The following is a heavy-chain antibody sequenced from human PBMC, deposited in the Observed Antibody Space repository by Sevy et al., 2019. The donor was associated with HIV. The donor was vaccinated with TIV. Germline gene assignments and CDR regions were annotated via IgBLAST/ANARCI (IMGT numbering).Heavy chain of an antibody. CDR2: ISGSGGST. CDR1: GFTFSSYA. D-gene: IGHD3-16*01. J-gene: IGHJ6*02. Sequence: GGSLRLSCAASGFTFSSYAMSWVRQAPGKGLEWVSAISGSGGSTYYAGSVKGRFTISRDNSKNTLYLQMNSLRAEDTAVYYCAKEVGGAAVYYYYYGMDVWGQGTTVTVSS. V-gene: IGHV3-23*01. CDR3: AKEVGGAAVYYYYYGMDV.